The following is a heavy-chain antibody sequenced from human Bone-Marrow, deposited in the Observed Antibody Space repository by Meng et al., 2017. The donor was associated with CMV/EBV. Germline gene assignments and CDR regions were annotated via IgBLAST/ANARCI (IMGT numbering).Heavy chain of an antibody. D-gene: IGHD2-15*01. J-gene: IGHJ6*02. CDR2: IIPIFGTA. CDR1: GGTFSSYA. V-gene: IGHV1-69*05. CDR3: ARTCSGGSCYSGYGMDV. Sequence: SVKVSCKASGGTFSSYAISWVRQAPGQGLEWMGGIIPIFGTANYAQKFQGRVTITTDESTSTAYMELSSLRSDDTAVYYCARTCSGGSCYSGYGMDVWGQGTTVTVSS.